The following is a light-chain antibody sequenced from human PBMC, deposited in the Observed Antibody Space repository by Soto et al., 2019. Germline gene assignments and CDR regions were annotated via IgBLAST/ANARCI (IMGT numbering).Light chain of an antibody. J-gene: IGKJ5*01. CDR1: QSVSSN. CDR3: QQRSYPIT. Sequence: EIVLTQSPATLSLSTGERATLSCRASQSVSSNLAWYQQKPGQAPRLLIYHASNRATGIPARFSGRGSGTDFTLTISSLEPEDFAVYYCQQRSYPITFGQGTRLEI. V-gene: IGKV3-11*01. CDR2: HAS.